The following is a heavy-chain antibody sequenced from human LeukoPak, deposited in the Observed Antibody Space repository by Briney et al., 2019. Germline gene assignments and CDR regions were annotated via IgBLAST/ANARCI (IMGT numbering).Heavy chain of an antibody. CDR1: GGSISSSSYY. CDR2: IYYSGST. J-gene: IGHJ4*02. V-gene: IGHV4-39*07. Sequence: SETLSLTCTVSGGSISSSSYYWGWIRQPPGKGLEWIGSIYYSGSTYYNPSLKSRVTISVDTSKNQFSLKLSPVTAADTAVYYCARVRNSSGYYFDYWGQGTLVTVSS. CDR3: ARVRNSSGYYFDY. D-gene: IGHD3-22*01.